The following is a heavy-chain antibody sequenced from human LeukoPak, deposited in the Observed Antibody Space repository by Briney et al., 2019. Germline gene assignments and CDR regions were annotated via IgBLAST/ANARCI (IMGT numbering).Heavy chain of an antibody. CDR2: ISGYNGKT. CDR1: GYTFTSYG. D-gene: IGHD6-19*01. J-gene: IGHJ3*02. CDR3: ARDRLSSSDRGGGYAFDI. Sequence: GASVKVSCKASGYTFTSYGISWVRQAPGQGLEWMGWISGYNGKTNYARKLQGGVTMTTDTSTSTAYMELRSLRSGDTAVYYCARDRLSSSDRGGGYAFDIWGQGTMVAVSS. V-gene: IGHV1-18*01.